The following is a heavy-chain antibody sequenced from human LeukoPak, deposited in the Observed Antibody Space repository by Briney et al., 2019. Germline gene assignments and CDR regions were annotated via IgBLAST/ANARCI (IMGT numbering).Heavy chain of an antibody. Sequence: PAETLSLTCTVSGASISGYYWSWIRLPAGKGLEWIGRMYNNGSTNCNPSLKSRVSMSVDTSKNQFSLKLSSVTAADTAVYYCAREHFDYWGQGALVTVSS. CDR2: MYNNGST. CDR3: AREHFDY. J-gene: IGHJ4*02. CDR1: GASISGYY. V-gene: IGHV4-4*07.